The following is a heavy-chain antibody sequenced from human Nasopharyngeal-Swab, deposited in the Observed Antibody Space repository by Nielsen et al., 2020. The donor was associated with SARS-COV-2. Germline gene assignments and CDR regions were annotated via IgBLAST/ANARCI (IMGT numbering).Heavy chain of an antibody. D-gene: IGHD5-24*01. J-gene: IGHJ4*02. CDR3: ARGEMATTSFDY. CDR2: IYYSGST. CDR1: GGSISSSSYY. Sequence: SETLSLTCTVSGGSISSSSYYWGWIRQPPGKGLEWIGSIYYSGSTNYNPSLKSRVTISVDTSKNQFSLKLSPVTAADTAVYYCARGEMATTSFDYWGQGTLVTVSS. V-gene: IGHV4-39*07.